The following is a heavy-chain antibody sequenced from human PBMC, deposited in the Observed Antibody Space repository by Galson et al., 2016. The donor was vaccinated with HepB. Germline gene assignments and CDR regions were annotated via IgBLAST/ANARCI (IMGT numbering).Heavy chain of an antibody. V-gene: IGHV2-70*01. CDR3: ARITRWHVPGDDDTFDF. J-gene: IGHJ3*01. D-gene: IGHD3-10*01. CDR2: IAWDDTT. CDR1: GFSLSTSGVC. Sequence: PALVKPTQTLTLTCTFSGFSLSTSGVCVAWIRQPPGKALEWLALIAWDDTTSYNTSLQTRVNISKDTSKNQVALTLANVDPVGTATYFCARITRWHVPGDDDTFDFWGQGTVVTVRS.